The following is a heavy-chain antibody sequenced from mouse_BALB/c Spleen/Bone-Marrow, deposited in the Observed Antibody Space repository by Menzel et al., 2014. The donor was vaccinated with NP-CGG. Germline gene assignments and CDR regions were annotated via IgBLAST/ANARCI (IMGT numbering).Heavy chain of an antibody. J-gene: IGHJ2*01. V-gene: IGHV1-7*01. D-gene: IGHD1-1*01. CDR1: GYTFTSYW. CDR3: ARGATVVARYFDS. CDR2: INPSTGYT. Sequence: VQLQQSGAELAKPGASVMLSCKASGYTFTSYWMRWVKQRPGQALEWIGYINPSTGYTEFNQKFKDKATLTADKSSSTAYLHPSSLTSEDSADYYCARGATVVARYFDSWGQGTTLTVSS.